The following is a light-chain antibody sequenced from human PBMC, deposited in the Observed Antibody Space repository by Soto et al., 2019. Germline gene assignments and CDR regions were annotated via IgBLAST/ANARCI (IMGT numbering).Light chain of an antibody. CDR1: RSVSSKY. V-gene: IGKV3-20*01. J-gene: IGKJ3*01. CDR2: GAS. CDR3: QEYGSPLFT. Sequence: DIVLTQSPGTLSLSPGERATLSCRASRSVSSKYLAWYQQKPGQAPRVLIYGASIRATGIPERFSGGGSGTDLFQYNTRLGNENVAEYSCQEYGSPLFTFGPGTKVDIK.